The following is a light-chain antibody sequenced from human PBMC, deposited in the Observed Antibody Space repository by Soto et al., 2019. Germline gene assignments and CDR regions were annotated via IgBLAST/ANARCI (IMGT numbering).Light chain of an antibody. CDR1: RSVSRN. CDR3: QQYHAWPPPFT. J-gene: IGKJ3*01. Sequence: EIVMPQSPATLSVSPGERVTLSCRASRSVSRNLAWYQQKPGQAPRLLIYDTSIRATGIPARFSGSGSGTEFTLTISSLQSEDSAVYYCQQYHAWPPPFTFGPGSKVDIK. CDR2: DTS. V-gene: IGKV3-15*01.